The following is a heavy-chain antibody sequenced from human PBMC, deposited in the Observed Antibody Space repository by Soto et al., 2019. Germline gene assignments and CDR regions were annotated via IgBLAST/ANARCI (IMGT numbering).Heavy chain of an antibody. CDR1: GGSISSSSYF. D-gene: IGHD4-4*01. CDR2: IYYSGST. Sequence: SETLSLTCTVSGGSISSSSYFWGWIRQPPGKGLEWIGSIYYSGSTYYNQSLKSRVTVSVDTSKNQFSLKLSSVTAADTAVYYCARHPSNFWFDPWGQGTLVTVSS. J-gene: IGHJ5*02. CDR3: ARHPSNFWFDP. V-gene: IGHV4-39*01.